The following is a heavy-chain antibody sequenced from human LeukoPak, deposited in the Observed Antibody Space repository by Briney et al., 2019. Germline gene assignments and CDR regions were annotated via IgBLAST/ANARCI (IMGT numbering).Heavy chain of an antibody. CDR1: GFTFSDYY. CDR2: ISSSGSTI. D-gene: IGHD6-13*01. CDR3: ARDRASWIAAAGTSDY. V-gene: IGHV3-11*04. Sequence: GGSLRLSCAASGFTFSDYYMSWIRQAPGKGLEWVSYISSSGSTIYYADSVKGRFTISRDNAKNSLYLQMNSLRVEDTAVYYCARDRASWIAAAGTSDYWGQGTLVTVSS. J-gene: IGHJ4*02.